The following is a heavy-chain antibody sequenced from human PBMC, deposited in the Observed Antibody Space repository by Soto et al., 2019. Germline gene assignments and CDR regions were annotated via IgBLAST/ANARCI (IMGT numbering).Heavy chain of an antibody. D-gene: IGHD3-22*01. CDR2: IYPGDSDT. CDR3: ARPPYYYDSSGYGGAFDI. CDR1: GDSFTSYW. Sequence: PGESLKISCKGSGDSFTSYWSGWVRQMPGKGLEWMGIIYPGDSDTRYSPSFQGQVTISADKSISTAYLQWSSLKASDTAMYYCARPPYYYDSSGYGGAFDIWGQGTMVTVSS. J-gene: IGHJ3*02. V-gene: IGHV5-51*01.